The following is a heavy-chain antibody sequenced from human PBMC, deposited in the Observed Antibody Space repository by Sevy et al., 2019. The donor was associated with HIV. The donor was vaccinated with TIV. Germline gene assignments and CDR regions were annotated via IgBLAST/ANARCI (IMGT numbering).Heavy chain of an antibody. CDR1: GLTFSDFY. V-gene: IGHV3-11*01. CDR3: VRGGGRIHDFDY. CDR2: ISDSGHIK. J-gene: IGHJ4*02. Sequence: GGSLRLSCAASGLTFSDFYMSWIRQAPGKGLEWVSYISDSGHIKHYEDSVRGRFSISRDNAHNTVHLQMNSLTAEDTADYYCVRGGGRIHDFDYWGRGTLVTVSS. D-gene: IGHD3-16*01.